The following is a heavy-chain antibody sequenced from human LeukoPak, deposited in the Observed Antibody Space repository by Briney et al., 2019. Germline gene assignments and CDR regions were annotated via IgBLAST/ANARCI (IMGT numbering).Heavy chain of an antibody. CDR1: GYTFTSYG. CDR3: ARDLVSCSSTSCHHPYYFDY. Sequence: GASVKVSCKASGYTFTSYGISWVRQASGQGLEWMGWISAYNGNTNYAQKLQGRVTMTTDTSTSTAYMELRSLRSDDTAVYYCARDLVSCSSTSCHHPYYFDYWGQGTLVTVSS. V-gene: IGHV1-18*01. D-gene: IGHD2-2*01. CDR2: ISAYNGNT. J-gene: IGHJ4*02.